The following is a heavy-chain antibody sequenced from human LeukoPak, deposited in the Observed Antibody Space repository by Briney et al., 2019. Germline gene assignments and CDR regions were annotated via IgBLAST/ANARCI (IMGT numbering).Heavy chain of an antibody. Sequence: PGGSLRLSCAASGFTFSNYYMSWIRQAPGKGLEWVSYISSSGVTIYYADSVKGRFTISRDNAKNSLYLQMSSLRAEDTAVYYYARGTTVTRIYDYWGQGTLVTVSS. CDR1: GFTFSNYY. CDR3: ARGTTVTRIYDY. CDR2: ISSSGVTI. J-gene: IGHJ4*02. V-gene: IGHV3-11*04. D-gene: IGHD4-17*01.